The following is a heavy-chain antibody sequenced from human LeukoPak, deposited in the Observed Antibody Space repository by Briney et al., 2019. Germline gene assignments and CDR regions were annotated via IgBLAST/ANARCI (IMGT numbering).Heavy chain of an antibody. J-gene: IGHJ3*02. D-gene: IGHD3-22*01. CDR1: GYTFTGYY. CDR3: ATRSSYYDSSGYYQDAFNI. Sequence: ASVEVSCKASGYTFTGYYMHWVRQAPGQGLEWMGWINPNSGGTNYAQKFQGRVTMTRDTSISTAYMELSRLRSDDTAVYYCATRSSYYDSSGYYQDAFNIWGQGTMVTVSS. V-gene: IGHV1-2*02. CDR2: INPNSGGT.